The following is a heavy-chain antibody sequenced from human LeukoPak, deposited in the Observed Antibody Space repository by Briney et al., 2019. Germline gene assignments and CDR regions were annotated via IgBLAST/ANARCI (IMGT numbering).Heavy chain of an antibody. CDR1: GDSISGGTYY. J-gene: IGHJ3*02. CDR2: IYSSGST. Sequence: SQTLSLTCSVSGDSISGGTYYWSWVRQPAGTGLEWIGRIYSSGSTNYNPSLKSRVALSVDTSKNQFSLKLSSVTAADTAVYYCARGPTRAIGFDIWGQGTTVTVS. CDR3: ARGPTRAIGFDI. V-gene: IGHV4-61*02.